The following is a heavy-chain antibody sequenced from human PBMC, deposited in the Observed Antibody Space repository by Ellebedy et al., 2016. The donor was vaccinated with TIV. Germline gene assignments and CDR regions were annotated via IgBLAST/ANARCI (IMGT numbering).Heavy chain of an antibody. CDR3: AKDLVVITTFASYYFDY. V-gene: IGHV3-23*01. Sequence: GGSLRLSXAASGFTFSSYAMSWVRQAPGKGLEWVSAISGSGGSTYYADSVKGRFTISRDNSKNTLYLQMNSLRAEDTAVYYCAKDLVVITTFASYYFDYWGQGTLVTVSS. J-gene: IGHJ4*02. CDR2: ISGSGGST. CDR1: GFTFSSYA. D-gene: IGHD3-22*01.